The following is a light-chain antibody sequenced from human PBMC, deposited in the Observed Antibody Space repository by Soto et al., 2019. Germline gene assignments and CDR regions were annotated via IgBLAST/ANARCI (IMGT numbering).Light chain of an antibody. V-gene: IGKV3D-15*01. CDR3: QQYNNWPPLT. CDR2: GAS. Sequence: EIVMTQSPATLSVSPGERATLSCRASQSVSSNLAWYQQKPGQAPRLLIYGASTRATGIPARFSGSGSGTDCTLTISSLQSEDGVVYYCQQYNNWPPLTFGQGTKVEIK. J-gene: IGKJ1*01. CDR1: QSVSSN.